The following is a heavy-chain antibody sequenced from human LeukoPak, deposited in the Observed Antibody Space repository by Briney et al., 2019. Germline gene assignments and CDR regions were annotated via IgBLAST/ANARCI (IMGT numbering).Heavy chain of an antibody. Sequence: ASVKVSCKASGYTFTKYGIGWVRQAPGQGLEWMGWISAYNGNTNYAQKLQGRVTMTTDTSTSTAYMELRSLRSDDTAVYYCVRSGPYCSGGSCHTGDYWGQGTLVTVSS. J-gene: IGHJ4*02. V-gene: IGHV1-18*01. CDR1: GYTFTKYG. CDR3: VRSGPYCSGGSCHTGDY. D-gene: IGHD2-15*01. CDR2: ISAYNGNT.